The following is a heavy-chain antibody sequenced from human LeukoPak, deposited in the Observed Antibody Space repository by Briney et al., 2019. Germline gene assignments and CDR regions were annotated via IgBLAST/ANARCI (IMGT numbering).Heavy chain of an antibody. J-gene: IGHJ4*02. D-gene: IGHD2-15*01. CDR1: GFTFSCYA. Sequence: GGSLRLSCAASGFTFSCYAMSWVRQAPGKGLEWVSGISVSGGRTDYADTVKGRFTISRDNSKKMLYLQMNSLRAEDTAVYYCARDIVVVVSAQDYVAFDYWGQGTLVTVSS. CDR3: ARDIVVVVSAQDYVAFDY. V-gene: IGHV3-23*01. CDR2: ISVSGGRT.